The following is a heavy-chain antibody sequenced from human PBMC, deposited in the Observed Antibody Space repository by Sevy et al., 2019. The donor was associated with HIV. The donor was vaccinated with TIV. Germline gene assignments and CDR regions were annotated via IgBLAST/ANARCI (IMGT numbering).Heavy chain of an antibody. V-gene: IGHV3-49*04. J-gene: IGHJ4*02. D-gene: IGHD3-9*01. CDR3: TRGASDNILSPWDY. CDR1: GFMYGDYA. CDR2: IRRKAYGGTT. Sequence: GGSLRLSCTGSGFMYGDYAINWVRQAPGKGLEWLGFIRRKAYGGTTQYAASVKGRFTISRDDSKSIAYLQMNSLKTEDTAVYYCTRGASDNILSPWDYWGQGTLVTVSS.